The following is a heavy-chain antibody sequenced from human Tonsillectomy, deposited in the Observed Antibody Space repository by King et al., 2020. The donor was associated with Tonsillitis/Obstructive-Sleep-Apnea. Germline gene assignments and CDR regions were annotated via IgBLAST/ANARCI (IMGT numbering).Heavy chain of an antibody. V-gene: IGHV4-39*01. CDR3: ARRYYDMPRYPSGTYYMAV. D-gene: IGHD3-9*01. CDR2: ISYSGST. J-gene: IGHJ6*03. CDR1: GGSFSSRNYY. Sequence: QLQESGPGLVKPSETLSLTCTVSGGSFSSRNYYWGWIRQPPGKGLEWIGSISYSGSTYYNPSLKSRVTISVDTSKNQFSLKVSSVTAADTAVYYCARRYYDMPRYPSGTYYMAVWGKGTTVTVSS.